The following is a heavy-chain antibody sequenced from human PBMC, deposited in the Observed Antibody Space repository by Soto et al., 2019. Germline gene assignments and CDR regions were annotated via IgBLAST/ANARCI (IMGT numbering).Heavy chain of an antibody. D-gene: IGHD3-22*01. J-gene: IGHJ3*02. V-gene: IGHV3-48*02. CDR1: GFTFSSYS. CDR3: GGDSSGYYYPDVFDI. CDR2: ISSSSSTI. Sequence: SGGGLVQPGGSLRLSCAASGFTFSSYSMNWVRQAPGKGLEWVSYISSSSSTIYYADSVKGRFTISRDNAKNSLYLQMNSLRDEDTAVYYCGGDSSGYYYPDVFDIWGQGTMVTVSS.